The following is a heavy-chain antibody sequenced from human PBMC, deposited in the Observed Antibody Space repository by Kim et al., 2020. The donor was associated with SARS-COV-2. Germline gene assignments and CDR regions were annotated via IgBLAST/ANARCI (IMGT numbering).Heavy chain of an antibody. CDR3: ARSPTYDDTYCDAFDN. J-gene: IGHJ3*02. CDR1: GFSFSDSS. Sequence: GGSLRLSCAASGFSFSDSSVHWVRQASGRGLEWVGRIRRKANNYATEYAVSVRGRFTMSRDESKNTTYLQINSLKTEDTALYYCARSPTYDDTYCDAFDNWGRGTMVTVSS. CDR2: IRRKANNYAT. D-gene: IGHD3-16*01. V-gene: IGHV3-73*01.